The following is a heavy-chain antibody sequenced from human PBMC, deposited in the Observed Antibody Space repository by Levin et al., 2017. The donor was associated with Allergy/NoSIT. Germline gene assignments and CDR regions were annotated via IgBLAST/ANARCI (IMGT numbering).Heavy chain of an antibody. CDR1: GGSFSTYY. CDR2: INHSGST. CDR3: ARGRKGIAARPGYYYMDV. J-gene: IGHJ6*03. V-gene: IGHV4-34*01. D-gene: IGHD6-6*01. Sequence: SQTLSLTCAVYGGSFSTYYWTWIRQPPGKGLEWIGEINHSGSTNYNPSLKSRVTISVDTSKHQFSLKLSSVTAADTAVYYCARGRKGIAARPGYYYMDVWDTGTTVTVSS.